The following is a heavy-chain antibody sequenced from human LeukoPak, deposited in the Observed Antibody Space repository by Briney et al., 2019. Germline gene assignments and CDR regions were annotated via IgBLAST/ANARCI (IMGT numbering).Heavy chain of an antibody. V-gene: IGHV5-51*01. CDR1: GYSFTSYW. CDR3: ARGGGTYCSGDCHDAFDI. CDR2: IYPGDSDT. D-gene: IGHD2-21*02. J-gene: IGHJ3*02. Sequence: GESLKISCKGSGYSFTSYWIGWVRQMPGKGLEWMGIIYPGDSDTRYSPSFQGQVTISADKSISTAYLQWSSLKASDTAMYYCARGGGTYCSGDCHDAFDIWGQGTMVTVSS.